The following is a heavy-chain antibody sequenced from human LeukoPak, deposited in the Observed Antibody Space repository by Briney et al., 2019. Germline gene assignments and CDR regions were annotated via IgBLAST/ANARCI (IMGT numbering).Heavy chain of an antibody. D-gene: IGHD6-13*01. Sequence: SETLSLTCTVSGGSISTSNYYWGWIRQPPGKGLEWIGNIFYSGSTYYSPSLESRVTISIDTSKNQFSLKLSSVTAADTAVYYCARVSSSTWYYFDYWGQGTLVTVSS. V-gene: IGHV4-39*07. J-gene: IGHJ4*02. CDR2: IFYSGST. CDR1: GGSISTSNYY. CDR3: ARVSSSTWYYFDY.